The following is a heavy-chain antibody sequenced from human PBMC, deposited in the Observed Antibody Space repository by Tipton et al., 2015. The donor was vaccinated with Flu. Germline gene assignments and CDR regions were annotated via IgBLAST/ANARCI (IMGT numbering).Heavy chain of an antibody. CDR2: INHSGST. D-gene: IGHD3-22*01. CDR1: GDSISSDFY. V-gene: IGHV4-38-2*01. J-gene: IGHJ4*02. Sequence: TLSLTCEVSGDSISSDFYWGWVRQFPGKGLEWIGEINHSGSTHYNSSLKSRVTMSVDSSKNQFSLHLSSVTAADTAVYYCARVSPRRVTAIVVVMLPEGYFDYWGQGTLAIVSS. CDR3: ARVSPRRVTAIVVVMLPEGYFDY.